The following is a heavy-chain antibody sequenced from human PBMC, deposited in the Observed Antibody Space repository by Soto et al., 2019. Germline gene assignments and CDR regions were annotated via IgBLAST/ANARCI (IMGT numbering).Heavy chain of an antibody. CDR2: ITSNTRTI. D-gene: IGHD3-16*01. J-gene: IGHJ4*02. V-gene: IGHV3-48*02. CDR3: ARSLGGGHWDY. CDR1: GFTVSNYD. Sequence: GGSLRLSCAASGFTVSNYDMVWVRQAPGKGLEWVSFITSNTRTINYVDAVKGRFTISRDNAKNSLNLQMNSLRDEDTAVYYCARSLGGGHWDYWGPGTLVTVSS.